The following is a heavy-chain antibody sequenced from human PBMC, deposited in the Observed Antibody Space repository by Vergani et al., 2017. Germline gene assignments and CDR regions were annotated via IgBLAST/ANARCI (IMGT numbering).Heavy chain of an antibody. V-gene: IGHV1-46*01. D-gene: IGHD3-3*01. CDR3: ARDENRYDFWSGYYLGAFDY. J-gene: IGHJ4*02. CDR1: GYTFTSYY. CDR2: INPSGGST. Sequence: QVQLVQSGAEVKKPGASVKVSCKASGYTFTSYYMHWVRQAPGQGLEWMGIINPSGGSTSYAQKFQGRVTMTRDTAPRTVYMALSSLRSEDTAVYYCARDENRYDFWSGYYLGAFDYWGQGTLVTVSS.